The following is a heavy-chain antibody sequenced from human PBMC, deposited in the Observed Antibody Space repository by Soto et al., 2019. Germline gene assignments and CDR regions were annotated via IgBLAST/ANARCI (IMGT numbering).Heavy chain of an antibody. CDR2: IRSKGNNYAT. J-gene: IGHJ4*02. D-gene: IGHD3-16*01. V-gene: IGHV3-73*01. Sequence: EVQLVESGGGLVQPGGSLKLSCAASGFTFSGSAMHWVRQASGKGLEWVGRIRSKGNNYATAYAASVKGRFTISRDDSKNTAYLQMYSLKTEDTAVYYCAVEAYTLNLDYWGQGTLVTVSS. CDR1: GFTFSGSA. CDR3: AVEAYTLNLDY.